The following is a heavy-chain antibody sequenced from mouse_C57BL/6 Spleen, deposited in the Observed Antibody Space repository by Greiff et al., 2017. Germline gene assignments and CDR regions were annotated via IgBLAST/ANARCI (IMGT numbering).Heavy chain of an antibody. CDR2: IDPETGGT. J-gene: IGHJ3*01. V-gene: IGHV1-15*01. Sequence: QVQLQQSGAELVRPGASVTLSCKASGYTFTDYEMHWVKQTPVHGLEWIGAIDPETGGTAYNQKFKGKAILTADKSSSTAYMELRSLTSEDSAVYYCTGYDYDGGFAYWGQGTLVTVSA. D-gene: IGHD2-4*01. CDR1: GYTFTDYE. CDR3: TGYDYDGGFAY.